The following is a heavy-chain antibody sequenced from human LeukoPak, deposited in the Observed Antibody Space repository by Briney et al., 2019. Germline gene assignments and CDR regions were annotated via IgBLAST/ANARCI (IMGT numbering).Heavy chain of an antibody. V-gene: IGHV3-33*01. CDR3: ARDRDVYSSRWNRNFAY. CDR1: GFTFSNYG. D-gene: IGHD6-13*01. J-gene: IGHJ4*02. CDR2: IWYDGSNK. Sequence: PGGSLRLSCAASGFTFSNYGMHWVRQASGKGLEWVAIIWYDGSNKYYADSVKGRFTISRDNSKNTLYLQMNSLRAEDTAVYYCARDRDVYSSRWNRNFAYWGQGALVTVSA.